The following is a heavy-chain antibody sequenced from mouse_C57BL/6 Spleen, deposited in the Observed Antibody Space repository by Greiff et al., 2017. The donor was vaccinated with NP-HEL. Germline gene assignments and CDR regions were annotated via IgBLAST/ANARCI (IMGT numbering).Heavy chain of an antibody. Sequence: EVPLQQSGPELVKPGASVKIPCKASGYTFTDYNMDWVKQSHGKSLEWIGDINTNNGGTIYNQKFKGKATLNVDKSSRPAYREIRSLKSEDTAVYYGVRLGVYVYFDVWGTGTTVTVSS. J-gene: IGHJ1*03. D-gene: IGHD1-2*01. CDR2: INTNNGGT. V-gene: IGHV1-18*01. CDR1: GYTFTDYN. CDR3: VRLGVYVYFDV.